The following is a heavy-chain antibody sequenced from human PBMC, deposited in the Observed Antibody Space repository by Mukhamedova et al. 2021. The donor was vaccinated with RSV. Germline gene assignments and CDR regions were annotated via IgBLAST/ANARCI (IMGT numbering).Heavy chain of an antibody. CDR1: SYA. Sequence: SYAISWGRQAPGQGLEWMGGIIAIFGTANYAQKFQGRVTITADESTSTAYMELSSLRSEDTAGYYCARDLPYSSSWYRSVNGFDS. CDR3: ARDLPYSSSWYRSVNGFDS. CDR2: IIAIFGTA. J-gene: IGHJ5*01. V-gene: IGHV1-69*01. D-gene: IGHD6-13*01.